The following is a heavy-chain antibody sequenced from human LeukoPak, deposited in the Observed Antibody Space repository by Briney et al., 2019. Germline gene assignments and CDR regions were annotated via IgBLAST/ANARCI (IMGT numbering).Heavy chain of an antibody. CDR1: GFTFSSYC. CDR3: AREAQLERRLGDAFDM. Sequence: GGSLRLSCAASGFTFSSYCMHWVRQAPGKGLEWVALIWPGGRSKYSGDSVKGRFTISRDNSKNTVFLQMNSLRGEDTAVYYCAREAQLERRLGDAFDMWGQGTMVTVSS. J-gene: IGHJ3*02. V-gene: IGHV3-33*01. CDR2: IWPGGRSK. D-gene: IGHD1-1*01.